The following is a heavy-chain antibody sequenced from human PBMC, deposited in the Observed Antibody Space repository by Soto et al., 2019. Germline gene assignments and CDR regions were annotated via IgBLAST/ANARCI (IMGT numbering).Heavy chain of an antibody. D-gene: IGHD5-12*01. V-gene: IGHV3-33*01. CDR3: AREGYSGYFFDY. CDR2: IWHDGSNK. CDR1: GFSFSTYG. J-gene: IGHJ4*02. Sequence: QVLLVESGGGVVQPGRSLRLSCVASGFSFSTYGMHWVRQPPGKGLEWVAGIWHDGSNKYYADSVQGRATICRDNSENTVYLQMSILRGDDTAKYFCAREGYSGYFFDYWGQGTLVSVSA.